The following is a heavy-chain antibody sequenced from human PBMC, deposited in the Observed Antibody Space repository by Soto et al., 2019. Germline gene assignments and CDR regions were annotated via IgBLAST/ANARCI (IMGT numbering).Heavy chain of an antibody. CDR2: ISAYNGNT. CDR1: GYTLTSYG. V-gene: IGHV1-18*01. CDR3: ARDGISASCKNHHFDH. J-gene: IGHJ4*02. D-gene: IGHD6-13*01. Sequence: GASVKVSCKASGYTLTSYGISWVRQAPGQGLEWMGWISAYNGNTNYAQKLQGRVTMTTDTSTSTAYMELRSLRSDDTAVYYCARDGISASCKNHHFDHCVPGTLSTDPS.